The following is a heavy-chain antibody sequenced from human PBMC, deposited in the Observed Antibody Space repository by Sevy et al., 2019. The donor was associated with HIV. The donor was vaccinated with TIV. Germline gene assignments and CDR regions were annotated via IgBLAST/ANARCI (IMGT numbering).Heavy chain of an antibody. J-gene: IGHJ4*02. D-gene: IGHD5-18*01. CDR1: GYTFTGQY. CDR3: ARDLRSRGYTHGSFDY. CDR2: INPNSGGT. V-gene: IGHV1-2*02. Sequence: ASVKVSCKASGYTFTGQYIHWVRQAPGQGLEWMGWINPNSGGTNYGQDFQGRVTLTRDTSITTAYMELSGLKSDDTAIYYCARDLRSRGYTHGSFDYWGQGTLVTVSS.